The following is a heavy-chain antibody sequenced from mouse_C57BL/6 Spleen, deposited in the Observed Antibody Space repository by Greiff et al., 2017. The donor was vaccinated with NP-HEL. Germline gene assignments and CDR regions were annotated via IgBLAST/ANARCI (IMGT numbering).Heavy chain of an antibody. V-gene: IGHV1-55*01. Sequence: QVQLQQPGAELVKPGASVKMSCKASGYTFTSYWITWVKQRPGQGLEWIGDIYPGSGSTNYNEKFKSKATLTVDTSSSTAYMQLSSLTSEDSAVYYCARRGFYHGYAMDYWGQGTSVTVSS. D-gene: IGHD2-3*01. CDR1: GYTFTSYW. CDR3: ARRGFYHGYAMDY. CDR2: IYPGSGST. J-gene: IGHJ4*01.